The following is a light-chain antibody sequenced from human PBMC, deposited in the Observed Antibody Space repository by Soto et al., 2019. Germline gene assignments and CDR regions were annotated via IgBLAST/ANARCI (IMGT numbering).Light chain of an antibody. CDR1: QSFSSY. J-gene: IGKJ1*01. V-gene: IGKV3-11*01. Sequence: EIVLTQSPATLSLSPGERATLSRRASQSFSSYLAWYQQKPGQAPRLLIYDASNRATGIPARFSGSGSGTDFTLTISSLEPEDFAVYYCQQRSNWPPWTFGQGTKVDI. CDR2: DAS. CDR3: QQRSNWPPWT.